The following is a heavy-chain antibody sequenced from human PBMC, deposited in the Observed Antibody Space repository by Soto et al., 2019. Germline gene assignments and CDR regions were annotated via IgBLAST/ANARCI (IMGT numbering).Heavy chain of an antibody. Sequence: SETLSLTCAVSGGSITSSAYSWSWIRQPPGKGLEWIGYIYHSGTNYYNPSLKSRVTISVDRSRNQFSLKLSSVTAGGTAVYYCARGGERYCTNGVCSSYYFDYWAQGTLVTVSS. J-gene: IGHJ4*02. CDR2: IYHSGTN. CDR1: GGSITSSAYS. D-gene: IGHD2-8*01. CDR3: ARGGERYCTNGVCSSYYFDY. V-gene: IGHV4-30-2*01.